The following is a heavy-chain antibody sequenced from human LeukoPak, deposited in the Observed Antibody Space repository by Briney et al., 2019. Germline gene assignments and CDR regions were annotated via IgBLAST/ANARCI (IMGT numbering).Heavy chain of an antibody. V-gene: IGHV3-7*03. CDR3: ATSYDMGWLIGY. J-gene: IGHJ4*02. CDR1: GFTLGDTW. Sequence: PGGPLRLSCAASGFTLGDTWMNWVRQVPGRGLEGVANIKQDGSEKFYVASVKGRFTISRDNGKSSLYPQMNSLRAEDTALYYCATSYDMGWLIGYWGQGTLVTVSS. CDR2: IKQDGSEK. D-gene: IGHD3/OR15-3a*01.